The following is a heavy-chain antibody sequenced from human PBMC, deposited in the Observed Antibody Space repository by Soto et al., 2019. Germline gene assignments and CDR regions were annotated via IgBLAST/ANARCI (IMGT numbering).Heavy chain of an antibody. V-gene: IGHV1-18*04. J-gene: IGHJ6*02. CDR1: GSSFTSYG. CDR3: ARHAWIYYGSGRFYYYYGMDV. Sequence: AAVKVSCKDSGSSFTSYGISWLRQAPGQGLEWMGWISAYNCNTNYAQKLQGRVTMTTDPSTSTAYTELRSLRSDDTAVYYCARHAWIYYGSGRFYYYYGMDVWGQGTTVTVSS. D-gene: IGHD3-10*01. CDR2: ISAYNCNT.